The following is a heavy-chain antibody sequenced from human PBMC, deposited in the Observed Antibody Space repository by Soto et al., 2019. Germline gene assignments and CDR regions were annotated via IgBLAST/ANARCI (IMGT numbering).Heavy chain of an antibody. J-gene: IGHJ4*02. CDR1: GFSLSTRGMS. D-gene: IGHD2-15*01. CDR2: IYWDDDK. CDR3: AHVLGYCSGGSCYSGPSEY. V-gene: IGHV2-5*02. Sequence: QITLKESGPTLVKPTQTLTLNCSFSGFSLSTRGMSVAWIRQPPGKALEWLALIYWDDDKRYSSSLKSRLTITKDTSKNQVVLTMTNMDPVDAATYYCAHVLGYCSGGSCYSGPSEYWGQGTLVTVSS.